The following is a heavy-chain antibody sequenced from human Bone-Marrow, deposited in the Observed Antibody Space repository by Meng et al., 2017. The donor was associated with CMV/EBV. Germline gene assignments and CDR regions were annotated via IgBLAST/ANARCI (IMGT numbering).Heavy chain of an antibody. CDR2: IIPIFGTA. CDR3: AREAVGEYVDSGMDV. J-gene: IGHJ6*02. CDR1: GGTFSSYA. V-gene: IGHV1-69*06. Sequence: SVKVSCKASGGTFSSYAISWVRQAPGQGLEWMGGIIPIFGTANYAQKFQGRVTITADKSTSTAYMELSSLRSEDTAVYYCAREAVGEYVDSGMDVWGQGTTVTVSS. D-gene: IGHD1-26*01.